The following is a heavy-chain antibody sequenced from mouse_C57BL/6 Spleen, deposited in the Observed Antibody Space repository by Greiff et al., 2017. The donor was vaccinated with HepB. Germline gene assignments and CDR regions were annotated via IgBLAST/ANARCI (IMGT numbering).Heavy chain of an antibody. Sequence: VQLQQSGAELVRPGASVTLSCKASGYPFTDYEMHWVKQTPVHGLEWIGSIDPETGGTASNQKFKGKAILTADKSSSTAYMELRSLTSEDSAVYYCTRSSYDYGYYYAMDYWGQGTSVTVSS. CDR3: TRSSYDYGYYYAMDY. J-gene: IGHJ4*01. CDR2: IDPETGGT. CDR1: GYPFTDYE. D-gene: IGHD2-4*01. V-gene: IGHV1-15*01.